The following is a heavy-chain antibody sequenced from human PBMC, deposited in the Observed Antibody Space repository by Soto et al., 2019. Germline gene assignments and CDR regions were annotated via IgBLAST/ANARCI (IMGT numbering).Heavy chain of an antibody. CDR1: GGSISRSSYS. V-gene: IGHV4-39*01. CDR3: ATRQGGRYNWFDP. Sequence: PSETLSLTCTVSGGSISRSSYSCAWIRQPPGKGLEWIGTLYYSGNTYYNPSLKSRVTISVDTSKNQFSLKLCSVTVADTAVYYCATRQGGRYNWFDPWGQGTRGTVSS. CDR2: LYYSGNT. J-gene: IGHJ5*02. D-gene: IGHD2-15*01.